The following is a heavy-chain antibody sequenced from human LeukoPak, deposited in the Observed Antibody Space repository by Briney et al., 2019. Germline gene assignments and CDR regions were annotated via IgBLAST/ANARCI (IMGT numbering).Heavy chain of an antibody. Sequence: GGSLRLSCAASGFTFSNYGMHWVRQAPGKGLEWVAFVRYDESTKFYADSVKGRFTISRDNAKNSLYLQMNSLRAEDTAVYYCAKSRREYGDYGPLEYWGQGTLVTVSS. CDR3: AKSRREYGDYGPLEY. CDR2: VRYDESTK. J-gene: IGHJ4*02. CDR1: GFTFSNYG. V-gene: IGHV3-30*02. D-gene: IGHD4-17*01.